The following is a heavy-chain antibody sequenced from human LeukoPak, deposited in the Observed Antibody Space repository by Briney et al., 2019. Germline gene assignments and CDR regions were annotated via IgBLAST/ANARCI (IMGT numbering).Heavy chain of an antibody. V-gene: IGHV3-64*01. J-gene: IGHJ3*02. D-gene: IGHD3-3*01. CDR3: ARLTSTIPDAFDI. Sequence: GGSLRLSCAASGFTFSSYAMHWVRQAPGKGLEHVSAINSNGGSTYYGNSVKGRFTISRDNSKNTLYLQMGSLRPEDMAVYYCARLTSTIPDAFDIWGQGTMVTVSS. CDR2: INSNGGST. CDR1: GFTFSSYA.